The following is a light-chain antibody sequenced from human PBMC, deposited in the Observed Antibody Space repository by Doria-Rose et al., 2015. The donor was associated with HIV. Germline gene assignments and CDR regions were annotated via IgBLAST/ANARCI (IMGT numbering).Light chain of an antibody. CDR1: EAVSSW. J-gene: IGKJ5*01. CDR3: QQSNSFPIT. V-gene: IGKV1-12*01. CDR2: AAS. Sequence: MTQSPSSVSASVGDRVTITCRASEAVSSWLVWYQQKPGKAPKVLIYAASTLQSGVPSRFSGSGFGTDFTLTISNLQPEDFATYYCQQSNSFPITFDKGHDWRLN.